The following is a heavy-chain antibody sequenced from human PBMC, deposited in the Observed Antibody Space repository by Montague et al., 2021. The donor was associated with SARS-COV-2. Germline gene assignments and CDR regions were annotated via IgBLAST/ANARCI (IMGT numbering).Heavy chain of an antibody. Sequence: ERLSLPFSFSFFSFRGFPWSWVRQSPGEGLEWIGEISRSGSINYNPSLKSRVSILVDASKNQFSLKLTSVTAADTAVYYCARGQEGVNMVVVVLGFYYYIDVWGKGTTVTVSS. D-gene: IGHD3-22*01. CDR1: FFSFRGFP. CDR2: ISRSGSI. V-gene: IGHV4-34*01. J-gene: IGHJ6*03. CDR3: ARGQEGVNMVVVVLGFYYYIDV.